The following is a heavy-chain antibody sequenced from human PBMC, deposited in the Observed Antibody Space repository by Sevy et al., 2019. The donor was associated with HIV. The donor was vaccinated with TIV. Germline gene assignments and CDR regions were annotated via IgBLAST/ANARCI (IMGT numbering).Heavy chain of an antibody. D-gene: IGHD3-16*02. CDR3: ARVSKGELSLYPSYYYYYGMDV. CDR1: GYTFTSYY. V-gene: IGHV1-46*01. J-gene: IGHJ6*02. CDR2: INPSGGST. Sequence: ASLKVSCKASGYTFTSYYMHWVRQAPGQGLEWMGIINPSGGSTSYAQKFQGRVTMTRDTSTSTVYMELSSLRSEDTAVYYCARVSKGELSLYPSYYYYYGMDVWGQGTTVTVSS.